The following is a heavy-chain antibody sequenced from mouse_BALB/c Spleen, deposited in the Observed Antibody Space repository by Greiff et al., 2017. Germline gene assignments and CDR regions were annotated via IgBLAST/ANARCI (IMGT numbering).Heavy chain of an antibody. CDR2: ISSGSSTI. J-gene: IGHJ4*01. CDR3: ARNYGNYYAMDY. D-gene: IGHD1-1*01. V-gene: IGHV5-17*02. CDR1: GFTFSSFG. Sequence: DVMLVESGGGLVQPGGSRKLSCAASGFTFSSFGMHWVRQAPEKGLEWVAYISSGSSTIYYADTVKGRFTISRDNPKNTLFLQMTSLRSEDTAMYYCARNYGNYYAMDYGGQGTSVTVSS.